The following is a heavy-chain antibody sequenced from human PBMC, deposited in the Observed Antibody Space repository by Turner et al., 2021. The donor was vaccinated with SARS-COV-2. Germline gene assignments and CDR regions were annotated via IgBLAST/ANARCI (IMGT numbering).Heavy chain of an antibody. CDR2: IYSGGST. CDR1: GFTVSSNY. V-gene: IGHV3-66*01. D-gene: IGHD3-3*01. Sequence: EVQLVESWGGLVQPGGSLRLSCAASGFTVSSNYMNWVRQAPGKGLEWVSVIYSGGSTYYADSVKGRFTISRDNSKNTLYLQMNSLRAEDTAVYYCAREVADFWSGYYGYWGQGTLVTVSS. J-gene: IGHJ4*02. CDR3: AREVADFWSGYYGY.